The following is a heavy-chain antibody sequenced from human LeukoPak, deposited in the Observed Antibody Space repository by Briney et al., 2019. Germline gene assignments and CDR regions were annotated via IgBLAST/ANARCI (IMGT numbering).Heavy chain of an antibody. V-gene: IGHV3-30*02. J-gene: IGHJ4*02. CDR3: AKTAVSIAVAGSKRGSYYFDY. Sequence: PGGSLRLSCAASGFTFSSYGMHWVRQAPGKGLEWVAFIRYDGSNKYYADSVKGRFTISRDNSKNTLYLQMNSLRAEDTAVYYCAKTAVSIAVAGSKRGSYYFDYWGQGTLVTVSS. D-gene: IGHD6-19*01. CDR2: IRYDGSNK. CDR1: GFTFSSYG.